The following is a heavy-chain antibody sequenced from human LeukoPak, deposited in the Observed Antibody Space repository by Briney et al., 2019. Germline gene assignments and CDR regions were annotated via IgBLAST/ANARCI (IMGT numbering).Heavy chain of an antibody. Sequence: GGSLRLSCAASGFTFSSYSMNWVRQAPGKGLEWVSYISSSSSTIYYADSVKGRFTISRDNAKNSLYLQMNSLRAEDTAVYYCARVQVPTNLWSVTTRNWFDPWGQGTLVTVSS. CDR3: ARVQVPTNLWSVTTRNWFDP. D-gene: IGHD4-17*01. CDR2: ISSSSSTI. J-gene: IGHJ5*02. CDR1: GFTFSSYS. V-gene: IGHV3-48*04.